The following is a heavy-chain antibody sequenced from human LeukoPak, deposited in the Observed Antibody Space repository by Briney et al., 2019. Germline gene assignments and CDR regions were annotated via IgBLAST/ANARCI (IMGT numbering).Heavy chain of an antibody. CDR3: ARVLTGSSSWYRGWFDP. D-gene: IGHD6-13*01. J-gene: IGHJ5*02. CDR2: ISAYNGNT. V-gene: IGHV1-18*04. Sequence: PGGSLRLSCAASGFTVSSNYMSWVRQAPGQGLEWMGWISAYNGNTNYAQKLQGRVTMTTDTSTSTAYMELRSLRSDDTAVYYCARVLTGSSSWYRGWFDPWGQGTLVTVSS. CDR1: GFTVSSNY.